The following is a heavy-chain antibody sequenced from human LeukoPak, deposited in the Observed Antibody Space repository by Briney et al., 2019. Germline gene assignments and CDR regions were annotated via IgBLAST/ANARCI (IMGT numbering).Heavy chain of an antibody. CDR3: ARGGTSFDY. Sequence: SETLSLTCTVSGGSTSTYYLSWIRQPAGKGLEWIGRIYTNGITDYNPSLQSRVTMSVDTSKNQFSLKLNSVTGADTAVYHCARGGTSFDYWGQGTLVTVSS. CDR1: GGSTSTYY. V-gene: IGHV4-4*07. J-gene: IGHJ4*02. CDR2: IYTNGIT.